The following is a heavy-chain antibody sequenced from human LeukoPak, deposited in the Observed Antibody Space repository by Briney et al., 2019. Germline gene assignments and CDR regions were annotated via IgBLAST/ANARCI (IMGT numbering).Heavy chain of an antibody. CDR3: ARASHDYGDYSHFDY. CDR1: GYSISSGYY. D-gene: IGHD4-17*01. Sequence: SETLSLTCSVSGYSISSGYYWGWIRQPPGKGLEWIGNIYHSGSTNFNPSLKTRVTISVDKSKKHFSLKMTSVTAADTAVYYCARASHDYGDYSHFDYWGQGTLVTVSS. V-gene: IGHV4-38-2*02. J-gene: IGHJ4*02. CDR2: IYHSGST.